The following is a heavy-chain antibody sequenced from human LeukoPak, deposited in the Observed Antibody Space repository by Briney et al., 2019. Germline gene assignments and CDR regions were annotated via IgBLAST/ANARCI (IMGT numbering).Heavy chain of an antibody. CDR1: GYSISSGYY. CDR3: ARTRSSWYAWFDP. V-gene: IGHV4-38-2*01. Sequence: SETLSLTCAVSGYSISSGYYWGWIRQPPGKGLEWIGSIYHSGSTYYNPSLKSRVTISVDTSKNQFSLKLSSVTAADTAVYYCARTRSSWYAWFDPWGQGTLVTVSS. D-gene: IGHD6-13*01. CDR2: IYHSGST. J-gene: IGHJ5*02.